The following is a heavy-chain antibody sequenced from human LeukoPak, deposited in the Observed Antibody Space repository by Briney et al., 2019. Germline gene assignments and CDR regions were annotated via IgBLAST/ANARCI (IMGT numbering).Heavy chain of an antibody. CDR1: GYTFTSYY. D-gene: IGHD3-3*01. CDR2: INPSGGST. CDR3: ARGARYDFWSGRVYYFDY. J-gene: IGHJ4*02. Sequence: ASVKVSCKASGYTFTSYYMHWVRQAPGQGLGWMGIINPSGGSTSYAQQFQGRVTMTRDTSTSTVYMEPSSLRSEDTAVYYCARGARYDFWSGRVYYFDYWGQGTLVTVSS. V-gene: IGHV1-46*01.